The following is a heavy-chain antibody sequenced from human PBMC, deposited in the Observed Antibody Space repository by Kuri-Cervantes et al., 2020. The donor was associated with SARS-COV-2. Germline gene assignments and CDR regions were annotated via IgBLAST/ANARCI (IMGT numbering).Heavy chain of an antibody. J-gene: IGHJ5*02. Sequence: TFSSSWMTWVRQAPRKGLEWIGSIYYSGSTYYNPSLKSRVTISVDTSKNQFSLKLSSVTAADTAVYYCARHNRHYDFWSGYSSPYNWFDPWGQGTLVTVSS. CDR1: TFSSSW. V-gene: IGHV4-39*01. D-gene: IGHD3-3*01. CDR3: ARHNRHYDFWSGYSSPYNWFDP. CDR2: IYYSGST.